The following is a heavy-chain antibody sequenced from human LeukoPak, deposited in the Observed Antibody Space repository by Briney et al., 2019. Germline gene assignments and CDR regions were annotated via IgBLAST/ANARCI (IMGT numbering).Heavy chain of an antibody. J-gene: IGHJ6*04. Sequence: GGFLRLSCAASGFTFSSYEMNWVRQAPGKGLEWVSYISSSGSTIYYADSVKGRFTISRDNAKNSLYLQMNSLRAEDTAVYYCAELGITMIGGVWGKGTTVTISS. D-gene: IGHD3-10*02. V-gene: IGHV3-48*03. CDR1: GFTFSSYE. CDR2: ISSSGSTI. CDR3: AELGITMIGGV.